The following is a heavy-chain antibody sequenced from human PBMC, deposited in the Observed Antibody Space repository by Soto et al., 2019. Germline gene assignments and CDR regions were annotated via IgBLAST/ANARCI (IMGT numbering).Heavy chain of an antibody. V-gene: IGHV4-31*03. J-gene: IGHJ4*02. CDR1: GDAIYIGGYY. CDR3: ARGPDRYDSSGPPGY. Sequence: SETLSLTCTVSGDAIYIGGYYWTWIRQHPGKGLEWIGYIYHTGKTYYNPSLESRVTMSVDTSKNQFSLKLAPVTAADTAVYYCARGPDRYDSSGPPGYWGQGTLVTVSS. CDR2: IYHTGKT. D-gene: IGHD3-22*01.